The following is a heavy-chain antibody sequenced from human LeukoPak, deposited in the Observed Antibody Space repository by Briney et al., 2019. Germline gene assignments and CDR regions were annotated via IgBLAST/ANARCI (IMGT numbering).Heavy chain of an antibody. Sequence: GGSLRLSCAASGFTFSSYGMHWVRQVPGKGLEWVAVIWYDGSNKYYADSVKGRFTISRDNSRNTLYLQMNSLRAEDTAVYYCAREDIVVVPAAIPLDYWGQGTLVTVSS. CDR3: AREDIVVVPAAIPLDY. CDR2: IWYDGSNK. V-gene: IGHV3-33*01. CDR1: GFTFSSYG. J-gene: IGHJ4*02. D-gene: IGHD2-2*01.